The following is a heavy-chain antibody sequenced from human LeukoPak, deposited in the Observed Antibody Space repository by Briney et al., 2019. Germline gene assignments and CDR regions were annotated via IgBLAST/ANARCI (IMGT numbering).Heavy chain of an antibody. D-gene: IGHD6-13*01. J-gene: IGHJ4*02. CDR2: ISYDGSYK. Sequence: GGSLRLSCAASEFTFSTYGMHWGRQAPGKGVEWVAVISYDGSYKFYADSVKGRFTISRDNSKSTLYLQMNSLRAEDTAVYYCAKDRYSGLNTIDYWGQGALVTVSS. CDR1: EFTFSTYG. V-gene: IGHV3-30*18. CDR3: AKDRYSGLNTIDY.